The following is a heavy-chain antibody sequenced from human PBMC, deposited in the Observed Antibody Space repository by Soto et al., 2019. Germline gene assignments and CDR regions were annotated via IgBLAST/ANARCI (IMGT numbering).Heavy chain of an antibody. CDR3: ARAPPSNAFDI. V-gene: IGHV4-4*07. J-gene: IGHJ3*02. CDR2: IYISENT. D-gene: IGHD3-3*02. Sequence: QVQLQESGPGLVKPSETLSLTCTVSSGSMSSYYWSWIRQPAGKGLEWIGRIYISENTNYNPALRSRFTMSIDTSKNQLSLKLRSVTAADTAVYYCARAPPSNAFDIWGQGTAVTVSS. CDR1: SGSMSSYY.